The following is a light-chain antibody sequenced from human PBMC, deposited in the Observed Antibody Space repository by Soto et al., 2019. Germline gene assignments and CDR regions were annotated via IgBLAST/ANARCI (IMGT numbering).Light chain of an antibody. V-gene: IGKV3-15*01. CDR2: GAS. J-gene: IGKJ1*01. CDR1: QSVSSN. Sequence: EMVMTQSPATLSVSPGERATLSCRASQSVSSNLAWYQQKPGQAPRLLIYGASTRATGTPARFSGSGSGTEFTLTISSLQSEDFAVYYCQQYNNWPPWTFGQGTKVDI. CDR3: QQYNNWPPWT.